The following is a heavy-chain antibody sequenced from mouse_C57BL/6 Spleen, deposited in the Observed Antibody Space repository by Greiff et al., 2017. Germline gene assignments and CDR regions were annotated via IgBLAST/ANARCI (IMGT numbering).Heavy chain of an antibody. Sequence: VQLQQPGAELVMPGASVKLSCKASGYTFTSYWMHWVKQRPGQGLEWIGEIYPSDSYTNYNQKFKGKSTLTVDKSSSTAYMQLSSLTSEDSAVYYCARRRMDYWGQGTSVTVSS. CDR3: ARRRMDY. J-gene: IGHJ4*01. CDR2: IYPSDSYT. V-gene: IGHV1-69*01. CDR1: GYTFTSYW.